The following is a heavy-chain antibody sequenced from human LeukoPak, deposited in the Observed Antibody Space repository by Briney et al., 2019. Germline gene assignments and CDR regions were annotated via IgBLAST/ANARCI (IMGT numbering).Heavy chain of an antibody. V-gene: IGHV4-59*12. CDR1: GGSISSYY. J-gene: IGHJ4*02. CDR3: ARSIAVAGTPFDY. D-gene: IGHD6-19*01. CDR2: VYFSGST. Sequence: SETLSLTCTVSGGSISSYYWSWIRQPPGKGLEWIGYVYFSGSTDYNPSLKSRVTISVDTSKNQFSLKLSSVTAADTAVYYCARSIAVAGTPFDYWGQGTLVTVSS.